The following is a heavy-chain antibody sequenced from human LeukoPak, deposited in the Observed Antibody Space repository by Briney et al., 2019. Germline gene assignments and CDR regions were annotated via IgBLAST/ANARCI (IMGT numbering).Heavy chain of an antibody. CDR3: ARDRHGDY. Sequence: GGSLRLSCAASGFTFSSYWMYWVRQAPGKGLVWVSHINNDGSGTTYADSVKGRFTISRDNAKNTLYLQMNSLRAEDTAVYYCARDRHGDYWGQVTQDTVSS. CDR2: INNDGSGT. V-gene: IGHV3-74*03. J-gene: IGHJ4*02. CDR1: GFTFSSYW.